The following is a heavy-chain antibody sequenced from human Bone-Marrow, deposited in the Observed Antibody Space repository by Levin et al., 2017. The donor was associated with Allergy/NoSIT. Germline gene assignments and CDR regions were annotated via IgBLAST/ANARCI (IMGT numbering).Heavy chain of an antibody. Sequence: GGSLRLSCAASGFSFSTFGMYWLRQAPGKGLEWVAVIWYDGSNKYYADSVKGRFTISRDNAKNTLYLQMNSLRAEDTAVYYCARDPSSIAAAGRADYWGQGTLVTVSS. J-gene: IGHJ4*02. CDR1: GFSFSTFG. CDR2: IWYDGSNK. D-gene: IGHD6-13*01. CDR3: ARDPSSIAAAGRADY. V-gene: IGHV3-33*01.